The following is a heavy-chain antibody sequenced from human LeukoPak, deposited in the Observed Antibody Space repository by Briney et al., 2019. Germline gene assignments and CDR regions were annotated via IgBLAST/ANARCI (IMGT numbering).Heavy chain of an antibody. CDR3: ARVGYYDSGSYWRIDYYYYMDV. Sequence: KTSETLSLTCTVSGGSISSYYWSWIRQPPGKGLEWIGYIYYSGSTNYNPSLKSRVTISVDTSENQFSLKPSSVTAADTAVYYCARVGYYDSGSYWRIDYYYYMDVWGEGTTVTVSS. D-gene: IGHD3-10*01. CDR2: IYYSGST. V-gene: IGHV4-59*01. J-gene: IGHJ6*03. CDR1: GGSISSYY.